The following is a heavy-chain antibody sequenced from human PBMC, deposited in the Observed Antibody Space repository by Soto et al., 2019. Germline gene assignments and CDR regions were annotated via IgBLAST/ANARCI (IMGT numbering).Heavy chain of an antibody. CDR1: GFTFSSYE. J-gene: IGHJ4*02. CDR3: ARAVFSYSSGWYDY. V-gene: IGHV3-48*03. D-gene: IGHD6-19*01. CDR2: ISSSGSTI. Sequence: GSLRLSCAASGFTFSSYEMNWVRQAPGKGLEWVSYISSSGSTIYYADSVKGRFTISRDNAKNSLYLQMNSLRAEDTAVYYCARAVFSYSSGWYDYWGQGTLVTVSS.